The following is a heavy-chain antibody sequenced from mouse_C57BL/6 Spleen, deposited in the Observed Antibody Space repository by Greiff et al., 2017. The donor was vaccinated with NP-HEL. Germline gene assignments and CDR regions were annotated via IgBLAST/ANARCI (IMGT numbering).Heavy chain of an antibody. CDR2: IDPNSGGT. D-gene: IGHD1-1*01. J-gene: IGHJ2*01. Sequence: VQLQQPGAELVKPGASVKLSCKASGYTFTSYWMHWVKQRPGQGLEWIGRIDPNSGGTKYNEKFKSKATLTVDKPSSTAYMQLSSLTSEDSAVYYCARDGYYGSSYYFDYWGQGTTLTVSS. CDR1: GYTFTSYW. CDR3: ARDGYYGSSYYFDY. V-gene: IGHV1-72*01.